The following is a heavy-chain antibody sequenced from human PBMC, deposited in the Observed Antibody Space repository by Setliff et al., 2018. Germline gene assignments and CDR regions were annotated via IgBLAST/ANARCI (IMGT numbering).Heavy chain of an antibody. V-gene: IGHV4-34*01. J-gene: IGHJ6*02. CDR2: INHSGST. D-gene: IGHD6-6*01. CDR1: GGSFSGYY. Sequence: SETLSLTCAVYGGSFSGYYWSWIRQPPGKGLEWIGEINHSGSTYYNPSLKGRVTISVDTSKNQFSLKLSSVTAADTAVYYCARVAQYSSSSFYYYYYGMDVWGQGTTVTVSS. CDR3: ARVAQYSSSSFYYYYYGMDV.